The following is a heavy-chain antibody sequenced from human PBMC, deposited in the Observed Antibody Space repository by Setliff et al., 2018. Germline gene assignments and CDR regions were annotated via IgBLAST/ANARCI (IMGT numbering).Heavy chain of an antibody. CDR3: LKKIIAGAGPPYDYFDY. V-gene: IGHV1-18*01. Sequence: ASVKVSCKASGGTFSSYAISWVRQAPGQGLEWMGWISGYNGNTNYAQKVQGRVTMTTDTSTGTIYMELSSLRADDTAVYYCLKKIIAGAGPPYDYFDYWGQGTLVTVSS. J-gene: IGHJ4*02. D-gene: IGHD1-26*01. CDR1: GGTFSSYA. CDR2: ISGYNGNT.